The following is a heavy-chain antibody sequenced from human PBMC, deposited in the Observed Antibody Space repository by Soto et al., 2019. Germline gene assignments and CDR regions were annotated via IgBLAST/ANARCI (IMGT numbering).Heavy chain of an antibody. Sequence: GGSLRLSCAASGFTFSSYAMSWVRQAPGKGLEWVSGISGSGGNTYYADSVKGRFTISRDNSKNTLYLQMNSLGAEDTAVYYCATEPYKWELLHTYFDYWGQGTLVTVS. CDR1: GFTFSSYA. CDR2: ISGSGGNT. J-gene: IGHJ4*02. D-gene: IGHD1-26*01. CDR3: ATEPYKWELLHTYFDY. V-gene: IGHV3-23*01.